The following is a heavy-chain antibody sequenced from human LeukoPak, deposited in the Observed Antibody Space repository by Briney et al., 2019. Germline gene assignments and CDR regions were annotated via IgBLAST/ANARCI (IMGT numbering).Heavy chain of an antibody. Sequence: ASVKVSCKASGYSFTGHYMHWVRQAPGQGLEWMGLINTNTGNPTYAQGFTGRFVFSSDTSVSTAYLQINSLKAEDTAVYYCARDSISGSYVHYDNWGQGTLVTVSS. D-gene: IGHD1-26*01. CDR3: ARDSISGSYVHYDN. CDR1: GYSFTGHY. V-gene: IGHV7-4-1*02. J-gene: IGHJ4*02. CDR2: INTNTGNP.